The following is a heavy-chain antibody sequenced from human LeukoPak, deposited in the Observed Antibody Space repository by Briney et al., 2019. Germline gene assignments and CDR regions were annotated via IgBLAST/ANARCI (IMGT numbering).Heavy chain of an antibody. CDR3: ARDNSVEDTAWWFDP. CDR2: IIPIFGTA. V-gene: IGHV1-69*13. J-gene: IGHJ5*02. D-gene: IGHD4-23*01. Sequence: EASVKVSCKASGGTFSSYAISWVRQAPGQGLEWMGGIIPIFGTANYAQKFQGRVTITADESTSTAYMELSSLRSEDTAVYYCARDNSVEDTAWWFDPWGQGTLVTVSS. CDR1: GGTFSSYA.